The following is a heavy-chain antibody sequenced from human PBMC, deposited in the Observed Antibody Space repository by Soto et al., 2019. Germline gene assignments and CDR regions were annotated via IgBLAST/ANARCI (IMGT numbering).Heavy chain of an antibody. CDR1: GFTFSTYW. CDR2: INQDGSEK. Sequence: GGSLRLSCVASGFTFSTYWMDWVRQAPGKGLEWVANINQDGSEKHYVDSVKGRFTISRDNAKNSLYLQMSSLTAEDSALYYCSRSLDYWGQGALVTVSS. J-gene: IGHJ4*02. V-gene: IGHV3-7*01. CDR3: SRSLDY.